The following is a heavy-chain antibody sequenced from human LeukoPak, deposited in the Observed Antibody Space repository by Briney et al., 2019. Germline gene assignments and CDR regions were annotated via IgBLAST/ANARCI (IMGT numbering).Heavy chain of an antibody. CDR3: ARGAIAAAGILD. CDR2: ISSSSSYI. CDR1: GFTFSSYY. J-gene: IGHJ4*02. V-gene: IGHV3-21*01. Sequence: PGGSLRLSCAASGFTFSSYYMNWVRQAPGKGLEWISTISSSSSYIYYADSVKGRFTISRDNAKNSLYLQMSSLRAEDTGVYYCARGAIAAAGILDWGQGTLVTVSS. D-gene: IGHD6-13*01.